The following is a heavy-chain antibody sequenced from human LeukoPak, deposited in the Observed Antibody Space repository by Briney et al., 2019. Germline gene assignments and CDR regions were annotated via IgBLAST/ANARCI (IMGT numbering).Heavy chain of an antibody. CDR2: INHSGSA. CDR1: GGSFSGYY. J-gene: IGHJ3*02. V-gene: IGHV4-34*01. D-gene: IGHD3-16*01. CDR3: ARLRLSAFDI. Sequence: KPSETLSLTCAVYGGSFSGYYWSWIRQPPGKGLEWIGEINHSGSAYYNPSLKSRVTISVDTSKNQFSLKLSSVTAADTAVYYCARLRLSAFDIWGQGTMVTVSS.